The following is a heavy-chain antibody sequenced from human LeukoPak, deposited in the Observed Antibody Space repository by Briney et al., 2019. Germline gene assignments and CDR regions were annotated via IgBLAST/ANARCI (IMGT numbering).Heavy chain of an antibody. D-gene: IGHD6-13*01. CDR3: AKTYSSNWLSAFDI. J-gene: IGHJ3*02. Sequence: GGSLRLSCAASGFTVSSNYMSWVRQAPGKGLEWVTLISYDGSKKYFADFVKGRFTISRDNSKNTLYLQMNSLRAEDTAVYYCAKTYSSNWLSAFDIWGQGTMVTVSS. V-gene: IGHV3-30*18. CDR2: ISYDGSKK. CDR1: GFTVSSNY.